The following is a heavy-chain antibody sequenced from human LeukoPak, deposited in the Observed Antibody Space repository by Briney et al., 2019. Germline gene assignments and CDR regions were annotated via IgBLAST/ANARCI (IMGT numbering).Heavy chain of an antibody. Sequence: KPSETLSLTCTVSGGSISSSSYYWGWIRQPPGKGLECIGSIYYSGSTYYNPSLKSRVTISVDTSKNQFSLKLSSVTAPDTAVYYCARLEGYCTNGVCPIDYWGQGTLVTVSS. D-gene: IGHD2-8*01. V-gene: IGHV4-39*01. CDR1: GGSISSSSYY. CDR3: ARLEGYCTNGVCPIDY. J-gene: IGHJ4*02. CDR2: IYYSGST.